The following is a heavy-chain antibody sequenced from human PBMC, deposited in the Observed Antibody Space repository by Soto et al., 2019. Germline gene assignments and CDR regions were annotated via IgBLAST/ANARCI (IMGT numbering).Heavy chain of an antibody. V-gene: IGHV4-30-4*01. Sequence: QVQLQESGPGLVKPSQTLSLTCTVSGGSISSGDYYWSWIRQPPGKGLEWIGYIYYSGSTYYNPSLKSRVTISVDTSKNQFSLKLGSVTAADTAVYYWARTNFMTTGGGADDWGQGTLVTVSS. J-gene: IGHJ4*02. D-gene: IGHD4-17*01. CDR2: IYYSGST. CDR1: GGSISSGDYY. CDR3: ARTNFMTTGGGADD.